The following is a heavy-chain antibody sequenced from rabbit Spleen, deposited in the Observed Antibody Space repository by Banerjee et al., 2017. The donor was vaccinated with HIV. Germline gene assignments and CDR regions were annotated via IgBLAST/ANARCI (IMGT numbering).Heavy chain of an antibody. D-gene: IGHD4-2*01. V-gene: IGHV1S40*01. Sequence: QSLEESGGDLVKPGASLTLTCTASEFSLSNAYVMCWVRQAPGKGLEWIGCIGTGSGTTYYASWAKGRFTISKTSSTTVTLQMTSLTAADTATYFCARAGNAGGNDWSLFNLWGQGTLVTVS. J-gene: IGHJ4*01. CDR3: ARAGNAGGNDWSLFNL. CDR1: EFSLSNAYV. CDR2: IGTGSGTT.